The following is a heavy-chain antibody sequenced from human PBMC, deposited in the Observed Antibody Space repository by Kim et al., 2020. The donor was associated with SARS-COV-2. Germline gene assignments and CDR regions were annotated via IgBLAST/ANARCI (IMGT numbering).Heavy chain of an antibody. D-gene: IGHD5-12*01. CDR3: ARGQYSGYTNWFDP. J-gene: IGHJ5*02. Sequence: AQKFQGRVTMTRNTPISTAYMELSSLRSEDTAVYYCARGQYSGYTNWFDPWGQGTLVTVSS. V-gene: IGHV1-8*01.